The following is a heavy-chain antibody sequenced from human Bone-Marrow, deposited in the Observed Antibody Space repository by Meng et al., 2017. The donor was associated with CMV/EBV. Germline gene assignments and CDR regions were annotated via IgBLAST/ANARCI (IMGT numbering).Heavy chain of an antibody. D-gene: IGHD2-15*01. CDR1: GGSISSGDHY. CDR2: IYYSGST. V-gene: IGHV4-30-4*08. CDR3: ARDLLPDI. J-gene: IGHJ4*02. Sequence: SETLSLTCTVSGGSISSGDHYWSWIRQPPGKGLEWIGYIYYSGSTYYNPSLKGRLTISVDTSKNQFSLQLRSVTAADTAVYYCARDLLPDIWGQGTLVTVSS.